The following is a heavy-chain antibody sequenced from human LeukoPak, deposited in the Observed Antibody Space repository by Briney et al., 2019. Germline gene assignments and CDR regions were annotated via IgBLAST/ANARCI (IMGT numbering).Heavy chain of an antibody. J-gene: IGHJ4*02. CDR1: GFTFSDYY. CDR2: ISSSSSYT. D-gene: IGHD4-17*01. Sequence: GGSLRLSCAASGFTFSDYYMSWIRQAPGKGLEWVSYISSSSSYTNYAASVKGRFTISRDNAKNSLYLQMNSLRAEDTAVYYCTRDYGDYDYFDYWGQGTLVTVSS. CDR3: TRDYGDYDYFDY. V-gene: IGHV3-11*05.